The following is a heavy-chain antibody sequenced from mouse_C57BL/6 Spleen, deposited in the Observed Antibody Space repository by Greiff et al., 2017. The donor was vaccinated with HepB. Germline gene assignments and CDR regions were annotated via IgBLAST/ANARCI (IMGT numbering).Heavy chain of an antibody. CDR2: IYPGDGDT. J-gene: IGHJ2*01. V-gene: IGHV1-82*01. CDR3: ARKGVLVYFDY. D-gene: IGHD2-14*01. CDR1: GYAFSSSW. Sequence: VQLQQSGPELVKPGASVKISCKASGYAFSSSWMNWVKQRPGKGLEWIGRIYPGDGDTNYNGKFKGKATLTADKSSSTAYMQLSSLTSEDSAFYFCARKGVLVYFDYWGQGTTLTVSS.